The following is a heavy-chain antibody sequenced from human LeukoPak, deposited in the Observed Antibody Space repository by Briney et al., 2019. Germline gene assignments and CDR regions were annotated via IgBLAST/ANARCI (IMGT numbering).Heavy chain of an antibody. Sequence: GGSLRLSCAASGFTFSSYGMHWVRQAPGKGLEWVAFIRYDGSNKYYADSVKGRFTISRDNSKNTLYLQMNSLRAEDTAVYYCASSPYSSSYIDYWGQGTLVTVSS. CDR2: IRYDGSNK. CDR3: ASSPYSSSYIDY. CDR1: GFTFSSYG. V-gene: IGHV3-30*02. D-gene: IGHD6-13*01. J-gene: IGHJ4*02.